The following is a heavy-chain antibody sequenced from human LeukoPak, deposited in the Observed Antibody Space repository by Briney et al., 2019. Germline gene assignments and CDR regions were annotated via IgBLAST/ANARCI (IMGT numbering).Heavy chain of an antibody. CDR2: IYYSGTT. CDR3: ARQRGYAYGPDC. CDR1: GGSLSSYY. J-gene: IGHJ4*02. D-gene: IGHD5-18*01. V-gene: IGHV4-59*08. Sequence: PSETLSLTCTVSGGSLSSYYWSWIRQPPGKGLEWVGHIYYSGTTNYNPSLKSRVTISIDTSKKHFSLKLSPVTAADTAVYYCARQRGYAYGPDCWGQGTLVTVSS.